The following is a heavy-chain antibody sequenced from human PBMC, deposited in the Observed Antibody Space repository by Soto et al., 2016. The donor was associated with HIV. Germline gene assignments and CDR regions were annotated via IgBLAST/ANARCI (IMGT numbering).Heavy chain of an antibody. CDR1: RGSFTKYY. CDR3: ARGTFDTQSNYYGLQFLXI. J-gene: IGHJ3*01. Sequence: QVQLQQWGASLLKPSETLSLTCNVSRGSFTKYYWNWVRQTPGKGLEWIGEVKDSGKSTYNPSLGGRISMSTDRSRRQVSLTLTSVTVADTAVYFCARGTFDTQSNYYGLQFLXIWGLG. V-gene: IGHV4-34*02. D-gene: IGHD2-21*02. CDR2: VKDSGKS.